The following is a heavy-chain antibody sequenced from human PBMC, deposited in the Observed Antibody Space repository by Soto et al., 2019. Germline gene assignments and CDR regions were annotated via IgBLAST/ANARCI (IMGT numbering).Heavy chain of an antibody. CDR1: GYTFTNNW. D-gene: IGHD6-13*01. V-gene: IGHV1-46*01. J-gene: IGHJ5*02. Sequence: ASVKVSCKASGYTFTNNWIHWVRRAPGQGLEWVGTINPSRGDTSYAQKFQGRVTLTRDTSTSTVYMELSSLTSEDTAVYYCARDHSISSSGAWWLDPWGQGTLVTVSS. CDR3: ARDHSISSSGAWWLDP. CDR2: INPSRGDT.